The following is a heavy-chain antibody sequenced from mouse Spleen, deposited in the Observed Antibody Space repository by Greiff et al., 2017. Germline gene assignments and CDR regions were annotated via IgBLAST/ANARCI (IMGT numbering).Heavy chain of an antibody. CDR2: ISSGGGNT. V-gene: IGHV5-9*04. J-gene: IGHJ2*01. D-gene: IGHD4-1*01. CDR1: GFTFSSYA. Sequence: EVKLVESGGGLVKLGGSLKLSCAASGFTFSSYAMSWVRQTPEKRLEWVATISSGGGNTYYPDSVKGRFTISRDNAKNTLYLQMSSLKSEDTAMYYCARQRLTGTLDYWGQGTTLTVSS. CDR3: ARQRLTGTLDY.